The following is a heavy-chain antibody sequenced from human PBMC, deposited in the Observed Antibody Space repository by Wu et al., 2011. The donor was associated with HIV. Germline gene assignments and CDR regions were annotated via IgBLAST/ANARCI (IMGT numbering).Heavy chain of an antibody. CDR1: GYTFSIYG. CDR3: AREGSSPYTIDL. Sequence: QVQLVQSGAEVKKSGAPVKVSCKASGYTFSIYGINWVRQAPGQGLEWMGWISVYNGNTNYAQNLQGRVTMTTDTSTSTAYMELRSLTSDDTAMYYXAREGSSPYTIDLWGQGTLVTVSS. V-gene: IGHV1-18*01. D-gene: IGHD6-13*01. CDR2: ISVYNGNT. J-gene: IGHJ5*02.